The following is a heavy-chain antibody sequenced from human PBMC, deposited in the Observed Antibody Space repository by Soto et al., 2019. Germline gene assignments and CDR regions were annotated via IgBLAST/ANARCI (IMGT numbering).Heavy chain of an antibody. V-gene: IGHV1-69*12. Sequence: QVQLVQSGAEVKKPGSSVKVSCKASGGTFSSYAISWVRQAPGQGLEWMGGIIPIFGTANYAQKFQGRVTITADESTSTADMERSSLGSEDTAVYYCASRGIAAAAAIPFDYWGQGTLVTVSS. CDR3: ASRGIAAAAAIPFDY. CDR2: IIPIFGTA. J-gene: IGHJ4*02. CDR1: GGTFSSYA. D-gene: IGHD6-13*01.